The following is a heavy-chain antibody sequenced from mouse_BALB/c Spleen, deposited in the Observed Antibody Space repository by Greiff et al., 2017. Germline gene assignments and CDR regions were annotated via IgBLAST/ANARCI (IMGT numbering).Heavy chain of an antibody. CDR1: GFTFSSYA. Sequence: EVQGVESGGGLVKPGGSLKLSCAASGFTFSSYAMSWVRQTPEKRLEWVATISSGGSYTYYPDSVKGRFTISRDNAKNTLYLQMSSLKSEDTAMYYCARDEGLRRYYYAMDYWGQGTSVTVSS. J-gene: IGHJ4*01. CDR3: ARDEGLRRYYYAMDY. D-gene: IGHD2-4*01. V-gene: IGHV5-9-3*01. CDR2: ISSGGSYT.